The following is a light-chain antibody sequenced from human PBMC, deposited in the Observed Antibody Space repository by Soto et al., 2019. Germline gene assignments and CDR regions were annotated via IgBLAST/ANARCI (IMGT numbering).Light chain of an antibody. V-gene: IGKV3-15*01. Sequence: ERVMTQSPATLSVFPGEGAALSCRASEAVSTNLAWYQHKPGQAPRLLIYAASTRSTGVPARFSGSGSGTEFTLTISNLQSEDVAVYYCQQYGSSPPWTFGQGTKVDIK. CDR2: AAS. CDR1: EAVSTN. J-gene: IGKJ1*01. CDR3: QQYGSSPPWT.